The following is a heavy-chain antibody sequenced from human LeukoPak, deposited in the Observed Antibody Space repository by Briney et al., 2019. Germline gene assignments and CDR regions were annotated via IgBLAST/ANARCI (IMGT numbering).Heavy chain of an antibody. J-gene: IGHJ4*02. CDR2: INLYSGGA. Sequence: GASVKVSCKASGYTFTDYYMHWVRQAPGQGLEWMGCINLYSGGAHYAQKLQGRVTVTTDTSTSTAYMELRSLRSDDTAVYYCARDLGWGVRGANDYWGQGTLVTVSS. D-gene: IGHD3-10*01. V-gene: IGHV1-2*02. CDR1: GYTFTDYY. CDR3: ARDLGWGVRGANDY.